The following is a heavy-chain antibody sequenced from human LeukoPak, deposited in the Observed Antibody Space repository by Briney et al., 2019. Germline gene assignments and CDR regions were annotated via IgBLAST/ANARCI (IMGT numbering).Heavy chain of an antibody. CDR1: GFTFGNNDMP. CDR2: ITGPGDSK. Sequence: GGSLTLTCAASGFTFGNNDMPMNWVRQAPGKGLEGVSAITGPGDSKFPADSVKPRFTISRNNSIDLLFLQTNSLGADDTAMYYCATRGALWGQGTLVTVPS. V-gene: IGHV3-23*01. D-gene: IGHD5-12*01. J-gene: IGHJ4*02. CDR3: ATRGAL.